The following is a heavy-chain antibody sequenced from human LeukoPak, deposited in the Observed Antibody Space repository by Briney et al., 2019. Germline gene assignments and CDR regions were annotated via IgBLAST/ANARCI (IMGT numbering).Heavy chain of an antibody. CDR1: GFTFSSYW. J-gene: IGHJ4*02. V-gene: IGHV3-7*01. D-gene: IGHD1-26*01. Sequence: GGSLRLSCAASGFTFSSYWMSWVRQAPGKGLEWVANINQDGSEKFYLDSVKGRFTISRDNSKNSLYPQMNSLRAEDTAVYYCARGGTYRFDYWGQGTLVTVSS. CDR3: ARGGTYRFDY. CDR2: INQDGSEK.